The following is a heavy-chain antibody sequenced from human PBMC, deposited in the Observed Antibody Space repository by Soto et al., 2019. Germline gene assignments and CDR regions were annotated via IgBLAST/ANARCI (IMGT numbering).Heavy chain of an antibody. D-gene: IGHD2-21*01. CDR3: AAAHIVVVNSGYFQH. V-gene: IGHV1-69*01. Sequence: QVQMVQSGAEVKKPGSSVKVSCKASGGPFSSYAISWVRQAPGQGLEWLGGIIPIIGTANYAQKFQGRVTITADESTSTAYMELSSLRSEDTAVYYCAAAHIVVVNSGYFQHWGQGTLVTVSS. CDR1: GGPFSSYA. J-gene: IGHJ1*01. CDR2: IIPIIGTA.